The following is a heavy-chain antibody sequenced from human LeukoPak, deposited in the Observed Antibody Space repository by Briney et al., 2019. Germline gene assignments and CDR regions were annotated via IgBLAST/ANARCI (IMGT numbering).Heavy chain of an antibody. CDR1: GFTFSSYW. D-gene: IGHD3-9*01. Sequence: GGSLRLSCAASGFTFSSYWTHWVRQAPGKGLVWVSRINSDGSSTSYADSVKGRFTISRDNAKNTLYLQMNSLRAEDTAVYYCARGAVLRYFDPYGMDVWGKGTTVTVSS. CDR2: INSDGSST. V-gene: IGHV3-74*01. J-gene: IGHJ6*04. CDR3: ARGAVLRYFDPYGMDV.